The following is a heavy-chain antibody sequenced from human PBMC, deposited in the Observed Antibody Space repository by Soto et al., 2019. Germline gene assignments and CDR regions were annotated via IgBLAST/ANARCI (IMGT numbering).Heavy chain of an antibody. CDR3: ARHPYCSGGSCYSGGNYYYYYGMDV. V-gene: IGHV5-10-1*01. J-gene: IGHJ6*02. CDR1: GYSFTSYW. D-gene: IGHD2-15*01. Sequence: GESLKISWKVSGYSFTSYWICWVRQMPGKGLECMGRIDPSDSYTNYSPSFQGHVTISADKSISTAYLQWSSLKASDTAMYYCARHPYCSGGSCYSGGNYYYYYGMDVWGQGTTVTVSS. CDR2: IDPSDSYT.